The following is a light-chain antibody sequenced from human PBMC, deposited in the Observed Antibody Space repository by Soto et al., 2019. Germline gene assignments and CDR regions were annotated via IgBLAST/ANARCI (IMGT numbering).Light chain of an antibody. CDR1: TNDIGVHDF. Sequence: QSVLTQPPSASGTPGQSVTISCSGTTNDIGVHDFVSWYQHQPGKAPRLIIDEVVQRPSGLPDRFSGSKSGNTASLTVSGLQAADEADYFCKSYAGSHTYVFGSGTKVTVL. J-gene: IGLJ1*01. CDR3: KSYAGSHTYV. CDR2: EVV. V-gene: IGLV2-8*01.